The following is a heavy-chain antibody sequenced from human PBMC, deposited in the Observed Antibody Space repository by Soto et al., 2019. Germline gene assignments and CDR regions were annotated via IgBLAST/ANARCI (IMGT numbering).Heavy chain of an antibody. CDR1: GFTFSKYA. CDR2: INPDGSDK. D-gene: IGHD2-21*01. Sequence: GGSLRLSCAASGFTFSKYAMDWVRQAPGKGLEWVANINPDGSDKHYVDSVKGRFTISRDNAKNSLYLQMSSLTAEDSALYYCSRSLDSWGQGTRVTVSS. CDR3: SRSLDS. V-gene: IGHV3-7*01. J-gene: IGHJ4*02.